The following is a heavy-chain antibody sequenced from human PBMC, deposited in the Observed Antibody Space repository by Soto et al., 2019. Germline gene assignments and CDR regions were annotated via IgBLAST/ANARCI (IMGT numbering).Heavy chain of an antibody. Sequence: PSETLSLTCTVSGGSISGNYWSWVRQPPGKGLEWIGYIYHSGSTNYNASLESRATISLDKSKNQFSLKLTSVTAADTAVYYCARLASSGVQFDYWGQGTLVTVSS. V-gene: IGHV4-59*08. D-gene: IGHD6-6*01. CDR3: ARLASSGVQFDY. CDR2: IYHSGST. J-gene: IGHJ4*02. CDR1: GGSISGNY.